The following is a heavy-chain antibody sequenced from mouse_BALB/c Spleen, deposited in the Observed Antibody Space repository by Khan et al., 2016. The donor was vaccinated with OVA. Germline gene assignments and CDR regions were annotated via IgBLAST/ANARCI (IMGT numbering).Heavy chain of an antibody. V-gene: IGHV1S137*01. D-gene: IGHD1-1*02. CDR3: ARGGRFAY. J-gene: IGHJ3*01. CDR1: GYTFTDYA. Sequence: VQLQESGAELVRPGVSVKISCKGSGYTFTDYAMHWVKQSHAKSLEWIGVISTYYGDVDYNQKFKGKASMTVDKSSSTAYMELARLTSEDSAIYYCARGGRFAYWGQGTLVTVSA. CDR2: ISTYYGDV.